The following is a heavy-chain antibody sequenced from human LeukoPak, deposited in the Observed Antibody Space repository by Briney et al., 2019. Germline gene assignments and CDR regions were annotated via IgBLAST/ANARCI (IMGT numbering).Heavy chain of an antibody. V-gene: IGHV3-30*18. Sequence: GRSLRLSCAASGFTFSNYGMHWVRQAPGKGLEWVAVISYDGSNKYYADSVKGRFTISRDNSKNTLYMQMNSLRGEDTAVYCCAKDGVVTTAKYYFDYWGQGTLVTVSS. J-gene: IGHJ4*02. CDR2: ISYDGSNK. CDR1: GFTFSNYG. CDR3: AKDGVVTTAKYYFDY. D-gene: IGHD2-21*02.